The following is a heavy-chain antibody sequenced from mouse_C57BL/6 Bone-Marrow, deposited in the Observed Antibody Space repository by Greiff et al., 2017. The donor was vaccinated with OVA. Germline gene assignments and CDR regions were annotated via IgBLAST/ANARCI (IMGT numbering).Heavy chain of an antibody. CDR1: GYTFTDYE. Sequence: VQRVESGAELVRPGASVTLSCKASGYTFTDYEMHWVKQTPVHGLEWIGAIDPETGGTAYNQKFKGKAILTADKSSSTAYMELRSLTSEDSAVYYCTDFDYWGQGTTLTVSS. CDR2: IDPETGGT. V-gene: IGHV1-15*01. J-gene: IGHJ2*01. CDR3: TDFDY.